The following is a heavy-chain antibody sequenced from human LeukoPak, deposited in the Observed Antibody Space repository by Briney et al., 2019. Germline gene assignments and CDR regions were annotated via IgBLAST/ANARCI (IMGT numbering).Heavy chain of an antibody. CDR1: GFTFSSYA. J-gene: IGHJ4*02. V-gene: IGHV3-30-3*01. D-gene: IGHD2-2*01. CDR3: ARGYDSYGVDY. CDR2: ISYDGSNK. Sequence: PGRSLRLSCAASGFTFSSYAMHWVRQAPGKGLEWVAVISYDGSNKYYADSVKGRFTISRDNSKNTLYLQMNSLRAEDTAVYYCARGYDSYGVDYWGQGTLVTVSS.